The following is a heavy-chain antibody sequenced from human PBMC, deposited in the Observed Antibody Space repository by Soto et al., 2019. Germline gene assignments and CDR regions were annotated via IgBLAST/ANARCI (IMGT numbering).Heavy chain of an antibody. Sequence: PGGSLVVACASAGLTFSTYAMSWVGQAAGKGLEWVSTISGSDGRTYSTDSVKGRFTISRDNSRNTAYLQMNSLRVEDTAVYYCAKAVSQYKPLALFDYWGRGTLVTVSS. D-gene: IGHD1-20*01. CDR1: GLTFSTYA. J-gene: IGHJ4*02. CDR2: ISGSDGRT. V-gene: IGHV3-23*01. CDR3: AKAVSQYKPLALFDY.